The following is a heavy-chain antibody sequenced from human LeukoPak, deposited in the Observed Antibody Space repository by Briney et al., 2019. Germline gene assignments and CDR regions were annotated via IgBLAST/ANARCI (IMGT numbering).Heavy chain of an antibody. V-gene: IGHV1-8*03. Sequence: ASVEVSCKASGCTFTSYDINWVRQATGQGLEWMGWMNPNSGNTGYAQKFQGRVTITRNTSISTAYMELSSLRSEDTAVYYCARGDVKDGRLPIDAFDIWGQGTMVTVSS. CDR1: GCTFTSYD. CDR2: MNPNSGNT. CDR3: ARGDVKDGRLPIDAFDI. J-gene: IGHJ3*02. D-gene: IGHD5-24*01.